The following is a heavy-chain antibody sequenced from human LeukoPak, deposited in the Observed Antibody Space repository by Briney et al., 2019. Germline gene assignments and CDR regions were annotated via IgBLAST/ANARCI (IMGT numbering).Heavy chain of an antibody. J-gene: IGHJ3*02. CDR3: AKRVGPERAFDI. V-gene: IGHV3-23*01. CDR2: ISGSGGST. D-gene: IGHD1-26*01. Sequence: PGGSLRLSCAASGFTFSSYAMSWVRQAPGKGLEWVSAISGSGGSTYYADSVKGRFTISRDNSKNTLYLQVNSLRAEDTAVYYCAKRVGPERAFDIWGQGTMVTVSS. CDR1: GFTFSSYA.